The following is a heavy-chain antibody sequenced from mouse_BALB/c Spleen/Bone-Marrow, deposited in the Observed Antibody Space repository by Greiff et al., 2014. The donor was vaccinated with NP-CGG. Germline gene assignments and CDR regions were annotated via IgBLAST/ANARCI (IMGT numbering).Heavy chain of an antibody. Sequence: EVQVVESGADLVKPGASVKLSCTTSGFNIKDTFMHWVKQRPEQGLEWIGRIDPASGNTKYDPKFQGKATITADTSSNKASLQLSGRTSEDAAVYYCAHDAPFTYWGQGTLVTVSA. CDR1: GFNIKDTF. CDR2: IDPASGNT. V-gene: IGHV14-3*02. J-gene: IGHJ3*01. D-gene: IGHD2-3*01. CDR3: AHDAPFTY.